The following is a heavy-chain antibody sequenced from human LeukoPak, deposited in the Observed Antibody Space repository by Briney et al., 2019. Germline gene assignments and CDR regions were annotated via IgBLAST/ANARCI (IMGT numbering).Heavy chain of an antibody. D-gene: IGHD1-26*01. Sequence: GASVKVSCKASGYTFTSYDINWVRQAPGQGLEWMGWISAYNGNTNYAQKLQGRVTMTTDTSTSTAYMELRSLRSDDTAVYYCARTYSGSSHDAFDIWGQGTMVTVSS. CDR1: GYTFTSYD. V-gene: IGHV1-18*01. CDR3: ARTYSGSSHDAFDI. CDR2: ISAYNGNT. J-gene: IGHJ3*02.